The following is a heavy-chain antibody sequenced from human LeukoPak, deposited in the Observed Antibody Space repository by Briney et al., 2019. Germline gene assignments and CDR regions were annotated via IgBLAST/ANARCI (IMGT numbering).Heavy chain of an antibody. V-gene: IGHV3-48*03. CDR3: ASVWSGYSVY. CDR1: GFTFSNYE. J-gene: IGHJ4*02. D-gene: IGHD3-3*01. Sequence: GGSLRLSCAASGFTFSNYEMNWVRQARGKGLEWVSYISGGGGGIQYADSVKGRFTISRDNAKNSLYLEMNSLRAEDTAIYYCASVWSGYSVYWGQGTLVTVSS. CDR2: ISGGGGGI.